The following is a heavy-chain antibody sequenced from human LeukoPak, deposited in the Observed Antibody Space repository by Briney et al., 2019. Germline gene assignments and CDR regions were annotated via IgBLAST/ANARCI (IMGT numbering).Heavy chain of an antibody. J-gene: IGHJ6*03. CDR3: ARASYPQRVSIAARHAGTGGYYYMDV. CDR2: IYYSGST. Sequence: SETLSLTCTVSGGSISSYYWSWIRQPPGKGLEWIGYIYYSGSTNYNPSLKSRVTISVDTSKNQFSLKLSSVTAADTAVYYCARASYPQRVSIAARHAGTGGYYYMDVWGKGTTVTVSS. D-gene: IGHD6-6*01. CDR1: GGSISSYY. V-gene: IGHV4-59*01.